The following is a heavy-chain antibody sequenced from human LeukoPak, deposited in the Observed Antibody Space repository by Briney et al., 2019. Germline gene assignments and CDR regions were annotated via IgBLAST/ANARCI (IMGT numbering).Heavy chain of an antibody. CDR3: VSFYETY. V-gene: IGHV3-33*03. D-gene: IGHD2/OR15-2a*01. J-gene: IGHJ4*02. CDR1: GFTFSSYG. Sequence: PGGSLRLSCAASGFTFSSYGMHWVRQAPGKGLEWVAVIWYDGSNKYYADSVKGRFTISKDNAKNTVYLQMNSLRAEDTAVYYCVSFYETYWGRGTLVTVSS. CDR2: IWYDGSNK.